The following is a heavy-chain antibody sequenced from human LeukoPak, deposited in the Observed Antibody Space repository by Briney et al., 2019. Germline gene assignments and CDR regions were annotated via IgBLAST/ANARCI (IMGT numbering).Heavy chain of an antibody. J-gene: IGHJ3*02. V-gene: IGHV4-38-2*02. CDR2: IYHSGST. CDR1: GGSISSYY. D-gene: IGHD3-22*01. Sequence: NPSETLSLTCTVSGGSISSYYWGWIRQPPGKGLEWIGSIYHSGSTYYNPSLKSRVTISVDTSKNQFSLKLSSVTAADTAVYFCARGPYSYDSSGAFDIWGQGTMVTVSS. CDR3: ARGPYSYDSSGAFDI.